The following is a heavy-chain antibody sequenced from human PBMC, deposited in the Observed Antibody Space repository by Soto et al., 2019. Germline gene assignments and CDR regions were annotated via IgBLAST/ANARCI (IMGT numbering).Heavy chain of an antibody. J-gene: IGHJ4*02. Sequence: QVQLVQSGAEVNKPGSSVKVSCKASGGTFSSYTISWVRQAPGQGLEWMGRIIPILGIANYAQKFQGRVTITADKSTSTAYMELSSLRSEDTAVYYCASSVDTAMVGFDYWGQGTLVTVSS. CDR1: GGTFSSYT. CDR3: ASSVDTAMVGFDY. D-gene: IGHD5-18*01. CDR2: IIPILGIA. V-gene: IGHV1-69*02.